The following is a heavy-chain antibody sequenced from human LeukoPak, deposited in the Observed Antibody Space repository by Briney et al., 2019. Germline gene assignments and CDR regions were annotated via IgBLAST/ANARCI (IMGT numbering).Heavy chain of an antibody. CDR1: GGSISSSSYY. V-gene: IGHV4-39*07. CDR2: IYYSGST. CDR3: ARDTPTIQY. Sequence: SETLSLTCTVSGGSISSSSYYWGWIRQPPGKGLEWIGSIYYSGSTYYNPSLKSRVTISVDTSRNQFSLKLSSVTAADTAVYYCARDTPTIQYWGQGTLVTVSS. D-gene: IGHD2-15*01. J-gene: IGHJ4*02.